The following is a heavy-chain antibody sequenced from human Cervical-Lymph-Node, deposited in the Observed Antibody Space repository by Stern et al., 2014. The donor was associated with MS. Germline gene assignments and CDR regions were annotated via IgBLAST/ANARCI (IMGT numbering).Heavy chain of an antibody. Sequence: VQLVESGGGVVQPGRSLRLSCVASGFTFSSHGMPWVRQAPGKGLEWVAAISYEGRTETYADSVKGRLTLSSDNSGAPLFLPIPSLRPEDTAVYYCARDVYSSGWNAFDIWGQGTMVTVSS. CDR3: ARDVYSSGWNAFDI. D-gene: IGHD6-19*01. V-gene: IGHV3-30*03. CDR2: ISYEGRTE. J-gene: IGHJ3*02. CDR1: GFTFSSHG.